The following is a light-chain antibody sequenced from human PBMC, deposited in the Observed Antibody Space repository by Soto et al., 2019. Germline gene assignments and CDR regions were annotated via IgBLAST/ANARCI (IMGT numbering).Light chain of an antibody. CDR2: EVS. J-gene: IGLJ2*01. CDR3: SSFASSTTVL. CDR1: SSDIGAYNF. Sequence: QSALTQPASVSGSPGQSITISCTGTSSDIGAYNFVSWYQQRPGKAPKLMISEVSNRPSGVSNRFSGSKSGNTASLTISGLQAEDEADYYCSSFASSTTVLFGGGTKVTVL. V-gene: IGLV2-14*01.